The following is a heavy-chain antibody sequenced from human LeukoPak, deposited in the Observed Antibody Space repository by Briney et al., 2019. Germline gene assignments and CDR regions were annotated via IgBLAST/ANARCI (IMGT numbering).Heavy chain of an antibody. J-gene: IGHJ4*02. Sequence: GGSLRLSCAASGFTFSSYWMSWVRQAPGKGLEWVANIKQDGSEKYYVDSVKGRFTISRDNDKNSLFLQMTSLRAEDTAVYYCARVGGRYSPPGYWGQGTLVTVSS. CDR3: ARVGGRYSPPGY. D-gene: IGHD3-16*02. CDR1: GFTFSSYW. V-gene: IGHV3-7*01. CDR2: IKQDGSEK.